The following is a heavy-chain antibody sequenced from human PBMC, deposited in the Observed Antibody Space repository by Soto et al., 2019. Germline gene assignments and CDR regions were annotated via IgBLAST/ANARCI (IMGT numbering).Heavy chain of an antibody. J-gene: IGHJ5*02. CDR3: ARDGAYCSGGSCPPQNWFDP. Sequence: ASLKVSCKASGYTFTSYYMHWVRQAPGQGLEWMGIINPSGGSTSYAQKFQGRVTMTRDTSTSTVYMELSSLRSEDTAVYYCARDGAYCSGGSCPPQNWFDPWGQGTLVTVSS. CDR1: GYTFTSYY. D-gene: IGHD2-15*01. V-gene: IGHV1-46*03. CDR2: INPSGGST.